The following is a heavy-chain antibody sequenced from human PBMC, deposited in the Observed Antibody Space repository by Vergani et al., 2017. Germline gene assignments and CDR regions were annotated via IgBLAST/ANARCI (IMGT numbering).Heavy chain of an antibody. Sequence: QLQLQESGPGLVKPSETLSLTCTVSGGSISSSSYYWGWLRQPPGKGLEWIGSIYYSGSTYYNPSLKSRVTISVDTSKNQFSLKLSSVTAADPAVYYCARGGPPGAGWGFDYGGQGTLVTVSS. CDR3: ARGGPPGAGWGFDY. CDR2: IYYSGST. CDR1: GGSISSSSYY. D-gene: IGHD6-19*01. J-gene: IGHJ4*02. V-gene: IGHV4-39*01.